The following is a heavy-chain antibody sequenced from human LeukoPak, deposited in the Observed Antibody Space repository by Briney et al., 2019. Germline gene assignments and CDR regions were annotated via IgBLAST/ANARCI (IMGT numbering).Heavy chain of an antibody. D-gene: IGHD2-2*02. V-gene: IGHV5-51*01. CDR1: GYRFTNYW. Sequence: GESLKISCQGSGYRFTNYWIGWVRQMPGKGLEWMGIMYPGDSDTRYSPSFQGQVTISADKSIGTAYLQWSGLKASDTAMYYCAIGGDSSTSCYRCFNYWGQGTLVTVSS. CDR3: AIGGDSSTSCYRCFNY. J-gene: IGHJ4*02. CDR2: MYPGDSDT.